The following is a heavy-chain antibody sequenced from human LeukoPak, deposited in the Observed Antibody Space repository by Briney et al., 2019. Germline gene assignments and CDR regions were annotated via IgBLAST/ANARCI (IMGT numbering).Heavy chain of an antibody. V-gene: IGHV3-48*01. Sequence: GGSLRLSCAVSGFTFSWYSMNWVRQAPGKGLEWLSYITRSSSTIYYADSVKGRFTISRDNAKNSLYLQMNSLRVDDTAVYYCARGGVTTMTLRDLWLDYWGQGTLVTVSS. CDR2: ITRSSSTI. J-gene: IGHJ4*02. D-gene: IGHD4-17*01. CDR3: ARGGVTTMTLRDLWLDY. CDR1: GFTFSWYS.